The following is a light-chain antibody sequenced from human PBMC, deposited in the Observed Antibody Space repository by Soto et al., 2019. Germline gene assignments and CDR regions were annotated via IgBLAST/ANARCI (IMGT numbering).Light chain of an antibody. J-gene: IGKJ4*01. CDR3: QQYDSSPRT. V-gene: IGKV3-20*01. Sequence: DIVLTQSPATLSLSPGEIATLSCRASQSVSSSYLAWYQQKPGQAPRLLIYGASSRPTGIPYRFSGSGSETDFTLTISSLEPEDFAVYYCQQYDSSPRTFGQGTKVEIK. CDR2: GAS. CDR1: QSVSSSY.